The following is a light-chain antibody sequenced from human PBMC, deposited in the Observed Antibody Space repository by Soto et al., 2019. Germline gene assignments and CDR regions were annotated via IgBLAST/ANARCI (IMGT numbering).Light chain of an antibody. CDR3: QQYQIDWT. J-gene: IGKJ1*01. CDR2: DAS. V-gene: IGKV1-5*01. Sequence: DIPMTQSPSTLSASVGDRVSITCRASQRVHPCLAWYQQKPGKAPTLLIYDASSLQSGVPSRFSGSGSGTEFTLTISSLQPDDFATYYCQQYQIDWTFGQGTKVEIK. CDR1: QRVHPC.